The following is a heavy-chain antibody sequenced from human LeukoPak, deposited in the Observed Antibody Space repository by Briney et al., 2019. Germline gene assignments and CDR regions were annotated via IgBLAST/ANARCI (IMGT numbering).Heavy chain of an antibody. CDR1: GYTFIGYY. CDR2: INYNSGGT. J-gene: IGHJ4*02. Sequence: ASVQDSCKASGYTFIGYYMHWVRQAPGQELEWMGWINYNSGGTNYAQKFQGRVTMTRDTSISTAYMELSRLGADDTAVYYCARGLYYDSSGSPVHYWGQGTMVTVSS. CDR3: ARGLYYDSSGSPVHY. V-gene: IGHV1-2*02. D-gene: IGHD3-22*01.